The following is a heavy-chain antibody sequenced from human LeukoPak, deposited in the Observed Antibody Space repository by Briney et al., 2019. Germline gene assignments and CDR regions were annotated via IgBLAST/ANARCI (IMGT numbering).Heavy chain of an antibody. CDR2: INHSGST. J-gene: IGHJ5*02. D-gene: IGHD4-17*01. V-gene: IGHV4-34*01. CDR1: GGSFSGYY. CDR3: ARVPDYEGHWFDP. Sequence: SETLSLTCAVYGGSFSGYYWSWIRQPPGKGLEWIGEINHSGSTNYNPSLKSRVTISVDTSKNQFSLKLSSVTAADTAVYYCARVPDYEGHWFDPWGQGTLVTVSS.